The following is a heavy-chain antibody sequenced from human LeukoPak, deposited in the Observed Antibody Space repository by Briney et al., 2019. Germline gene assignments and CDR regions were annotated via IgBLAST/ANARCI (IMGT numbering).Heavy chain of an antibody. J-gene: IGHJ2*01. D-gene: IGHD3-16*01. CDR3: AREGGLGWYLDL. V-gene: IGHV3-48*03. CDR1: GFTFSSYE. Sequence: GGSLRLSCAASGFTFSSYEMNWVRQAPGRGLEWPSYISRSAGTIYYADSVKGRFTISRENAKTSLYLQMNSLRGEDTAVYYCAREGGLGWYLDLWGRGNLITVSS. CDR2: ISRSAGTI.